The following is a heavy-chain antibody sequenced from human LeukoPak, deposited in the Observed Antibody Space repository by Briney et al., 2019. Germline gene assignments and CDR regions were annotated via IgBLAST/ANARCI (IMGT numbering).Heavy chain of an antibody. CDR2: ITSGTRT. V-gene: IGHV3-53*01. D-gene: IGHD6-19*01. CDR3: ARDISWLGFDY. CDR1: GGSISSYY. Sequence: PSETLSLTCTVSGGSISSYYWSWIRQPPGKGLEWVSGITSGTRTYYADSVKGRFAISRDNSKNTMYLQMNSLRAEDTAVYYCARDISWLGFDYWGQGILVTVSS. J-gene: IGHJ4*02.